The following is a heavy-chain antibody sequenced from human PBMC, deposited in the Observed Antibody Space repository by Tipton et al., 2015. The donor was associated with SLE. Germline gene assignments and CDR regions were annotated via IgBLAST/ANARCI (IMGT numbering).Heavy chain of an antibody. V-gene: IGHV4-59*11. Sequence: TLSLTCTVSGGYISSHYWSWIRQPPGKGLEWIGYISYSGSTNYNPSLKSRVTISVDTSKNQFSLKLSSVTAADTAVYYCARGGGVALDFDYWGQGTLVTVSS. CDR2: ISYSGST. CDR3: ARGGGVALDFDY. D-gene: IGHD2-15*01. J-gene: IGHJ4*02. CDR1: GGYISSHY.